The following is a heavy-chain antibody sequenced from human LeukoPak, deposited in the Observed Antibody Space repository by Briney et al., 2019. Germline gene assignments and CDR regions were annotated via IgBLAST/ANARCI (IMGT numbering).Heavy chain of an antibody. J-gene: IGHJ4*02. V-gene: IGHV4-4*07. Sequence: SETLSLTCTVSGGSICGFYWSGLRQPAGKGLEWIGRIYTSGSTHYNPSLKSRVTMSVDTSKNQFSLRLSSVTAADTAVYYCASRGRTHVYYYDSSGYTYYFDYWGQGTLVTVYS. CDR1: GGSICGFY. D-gene: IGHD3-22*01. CDR2: IYTSGST. CDR3: ASRGRTHVYYYDSSGYTYYFDY.